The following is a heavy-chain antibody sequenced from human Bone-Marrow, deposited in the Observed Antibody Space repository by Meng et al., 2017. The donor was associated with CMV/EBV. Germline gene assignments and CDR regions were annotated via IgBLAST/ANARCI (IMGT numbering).Heavy chain of an antibody. V-gene: IGHV1-18*01. CDR2: ISAYNGNT. CDR3: ARDLNGDYVLVRAFDI. Sequence: ASVKVSCKASGYTFTSYGISWVRQAPGQGLEWMGWISAYNGNTNYAQKLQGRVTMTTDTSTSTAYMEPRSLRSDDTAVYYCARDLNGDYVLVRAFDIWGQGTMVTVSS. CDR1: GYTFTSYG. D-gene: IGHD4-17*01. J-gene: IGHJ3*02.